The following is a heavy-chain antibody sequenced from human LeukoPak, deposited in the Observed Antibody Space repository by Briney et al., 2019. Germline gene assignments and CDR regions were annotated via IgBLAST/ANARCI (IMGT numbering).Heavy chain of an antibody. J-gene: IGHJ4*02. CDR2: IYSGGST. D-gene: IGHD5-18*01. Sequence: GGSLRLSCAASGFTVSSNYISWVRQAPGKGLEWVSVIYSGGSTKYADSVKGRFTISRDNSKKTLYLQMNSLRAEDTAVYYCARQYISGQWYFDYWGQGTLVTVSS. CDR3: ARQYISGQWYFDY. CDR1: GFTVSSNY. V-gene: IGHV3-66*04.